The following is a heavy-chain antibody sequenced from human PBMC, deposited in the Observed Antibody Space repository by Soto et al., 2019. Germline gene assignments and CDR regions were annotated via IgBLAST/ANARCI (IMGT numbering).Heavy chain of an antibody. CDR1: GGSISSYY. CDR2: IYYSGST. J-gene: IGHJ6*02. V-gene: IGHV4-59*01. D-gene: IGHD3-22*01. CDR3: ARGFRDSSGYYERWTYGMDV. Sequence: LSLTCTVSGGSISSYYWSWIRQPPGKGLEWIGYIYYSGSTNYNPSLKSRVTISVDTSKNQFSLKLSSVTAADTAVYYCARGFRDSSGYYERWTYGMDVWGQGTTVTVSS.